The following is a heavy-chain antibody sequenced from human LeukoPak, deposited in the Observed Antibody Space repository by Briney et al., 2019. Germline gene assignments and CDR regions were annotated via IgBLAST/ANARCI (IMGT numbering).Heavy chain of an antibody. CDR3: ARGPDMVRGVNFDY. D-gene: IGHD3-10*01. CDR2: INQDGSEK. V-gene: IGHV3-7*03. CDR1: GLTFSSHW. Sequence: GGSLRLSCAASGLTFSSHWRNWVRQAPGKGLEWVAKINQDGSEKYYVDSVKGRFTIFRDNTQNSLYLQTNSPRDEDTAVYSCARGPDMVRGVNFDYWGQGTLVTVSS. J-gene: IGHJ4*02.